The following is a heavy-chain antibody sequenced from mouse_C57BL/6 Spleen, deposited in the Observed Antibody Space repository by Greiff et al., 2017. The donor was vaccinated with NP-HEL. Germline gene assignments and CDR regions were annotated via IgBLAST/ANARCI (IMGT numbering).Heavy chain of an antibody. CDR1: GYTFTSYW. J-gene: IGHJ2*01. D-gene: IGHD1-1*01. CDR3: ASWDYYSSSYDYFDY. Sequence: QVQLKQPGAELVRPGSSVKLSCKASGYTFTSYWMHWVKQRPIQGLEWIGNIDPSASETHYNQKFKDKATLTVDKSSSTAYMQLRSLTSEDSAVYYCASWDYYSSSYDYFDYWGQGTTLTVAS. CDR2: IDPSASET. V-gene: IGHV1-52*01.